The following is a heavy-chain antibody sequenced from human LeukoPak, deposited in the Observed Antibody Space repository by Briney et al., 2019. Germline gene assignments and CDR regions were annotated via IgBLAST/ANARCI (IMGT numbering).Heavy chain of an antibody. J-gene: IGHJ5*02. D-gene: IGHD4-23*01. CDR2: INPNSGGT. Sequence: VASVKVSCRASGYTFTDNYIHWVRQAPGQGLEWMGWINPNSGGTNSAQKFQGRVTMTRDTSISTAYMELSRLTSDDTAVYYCARVGSDYYGNYFDPWGQGTLVTVSS. CDR3: ARVGSDYYGNYFDP. V-gene: IGHV1-2*02. CDR1: GYTFTDNY.